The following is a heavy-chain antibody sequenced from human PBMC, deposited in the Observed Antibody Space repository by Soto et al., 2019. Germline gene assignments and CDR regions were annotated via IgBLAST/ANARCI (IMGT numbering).Heavy chain of an antibody. V-gene: IGHV3-7*01. D-gene: IGHD2-2*01. CDR2: IKQDGSEK. CDR3: ARDPSIVLVPAATYYYYYYGMDV. CDR1: GFTFSSYW. J-gene: IGHJ6*02. Sequence: GGSLRLSCAASGFTFSSYWMSWVRQAPGKGLEWVANIKQDGSEKYYVDYVKGRFTISRDNAKNSLYLQMNSLRAEDTAVYYCARDPSIVLVPAATYYYYYYGMDVWGQGTTVTVSS.